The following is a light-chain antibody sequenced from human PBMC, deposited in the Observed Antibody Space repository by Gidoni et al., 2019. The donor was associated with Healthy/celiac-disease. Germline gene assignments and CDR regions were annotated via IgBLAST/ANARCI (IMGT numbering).Light chain of an antibody. J-gene: IGLJ1*01. V-gene: IGLV2-14*03. CDR2: DVS. CDR3: SSYASSSTQV. Sequence: QSALTQPASVSGSPGQSITISCTGTSSDVGVYHYVAWYQHHPGKAPNLMIYDVSNRPSGVSTRFSGSKSGNTASLTISGLQAEDEAYYYCSSYASSSTQVFGTGTKVTVL. CDR1: SSDVGVYHY.